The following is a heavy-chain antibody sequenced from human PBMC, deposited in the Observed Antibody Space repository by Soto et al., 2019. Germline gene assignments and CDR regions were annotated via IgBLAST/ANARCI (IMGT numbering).Heavy chain of an antibody. D-gene: IGHD2-21*01. Sequence: QVQLVQSGAAVKKPGASVKISCKASGYTFIHYYIHWVRQAPGQGLEWMAIINPNGGSTNYAQKFQGRVTVTSDTSTTTAAMELNSLESDDTAVYFCARSLLQGDFWGQGTLVSVSS. CDR1: GYTFIHYY. CDR2: INPNGGST. J-gene: IGHJ4*02. CDR3: ARSLLQGDF. V-gene: IGHV1-46*01.